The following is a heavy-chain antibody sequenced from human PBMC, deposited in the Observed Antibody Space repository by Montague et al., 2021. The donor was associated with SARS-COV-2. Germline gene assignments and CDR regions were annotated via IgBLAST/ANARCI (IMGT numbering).Heavy chain of an antibody. D-gene: IGHD3-22*01. J-gene: IGHJ4*02. CDR3: ARVRITMIIVVTYFDY. Sequence: TLSLTCTVSGGSISSGGYYWSWIRQHPGKGLEWIGYIDYSGSTYYXPSLKSRVTTSVDTSKNQFSLKLSSVTAADTAVYYCARVRITMIIVVTYFDYWGQGTLFTVSS. V-gene: IGHV4-31*03. CDR2: IDYSGST. CDR1: GGSISSGGYY.